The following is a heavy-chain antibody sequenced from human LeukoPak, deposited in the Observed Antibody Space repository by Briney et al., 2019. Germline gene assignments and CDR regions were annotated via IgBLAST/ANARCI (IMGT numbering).Heavy chain of an antibody. Sequence: GASVKVSCKTSGYIFTSYGISWVRQAPGQGLEWMGWISAHNGHTNYAQNLQGRVTMTTDTSTSTAYMELRSLRSDDTAVYYCARGGVSGWHDYGYPNDYWGQGTLVTVSS. CDR1: GYIFTSYG. CDR2: ISAHNGHT. D-gene: IGHD6-19*01. CDR3: ARGGVSGWHDYGYPNDY. J-gene: IGHJ4*02. V-gene: IGHV1-18*01.